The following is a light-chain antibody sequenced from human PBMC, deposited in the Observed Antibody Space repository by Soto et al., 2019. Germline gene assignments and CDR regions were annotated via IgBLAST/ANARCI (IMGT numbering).Light chain of an antibody. J-gene: IGLJ1*01. CDR2: QVS. Sequence: QSALTQPASVSGSPVQSITISCTVTSSDVGSYNLVSWYQQHPGKAPKLMIYQVSKRPSGVSNRFSGSKSGNTASLTISGLQAEDEADYYCCSYAGSSTFYVFGTGTKLTVL. CDR1: SSDVGSYNL. V-gene: IGLV2-23*02. CDR3: CSYAGSSTFYV.